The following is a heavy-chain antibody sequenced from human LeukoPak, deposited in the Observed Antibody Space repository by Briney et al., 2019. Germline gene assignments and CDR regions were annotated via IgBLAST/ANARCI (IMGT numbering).Heavy chain of an antibody. CDR3: ARGRKSLGQQLVQPHVY. CDR1: GYTFTSYG. D-gene: IGHD6-13*01. CDR2: ISAYNGNT. J-gene: IGHJ1*01. Sequence: ASVKVSCKASGYTFTSYGISWVRQAPGQGLEWMGWISAYNGNTNYAQKLQGRVTMTTDTSTSTAYMELRSLRSDDTAVYYCARGRKSLGQQLVQPHVYWGQGTLVTVSS. V-gene: IGHV1-18*01.